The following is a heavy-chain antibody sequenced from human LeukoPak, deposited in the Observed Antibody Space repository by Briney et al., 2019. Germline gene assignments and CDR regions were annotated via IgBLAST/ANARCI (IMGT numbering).Heavy chain of an antibody. Sequence: SVKVSCKASGGTFSSYAISWVRQAPGQGLEWMGRIIPILGIANYAQKFQGRVTITADKSTSTAYMELSSLRSEDTAVYYCARGDYRDWYFDLWGRGTLVTVSS. CDR3: ARGDYRDWYFDL. CDR1: GGTFSSYA. V-gene: IGHV1-69*04. CDR2: IIPILGIA. J-gene: IGHJ2*01. D-gene: IGHD4-11*01.